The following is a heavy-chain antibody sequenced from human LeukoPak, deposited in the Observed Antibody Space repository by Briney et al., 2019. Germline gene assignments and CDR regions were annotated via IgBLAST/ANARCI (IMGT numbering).Heavy chain of an antibody. CDR3: ARSLPLGELTFRPFFDF. J-gene: IGHJ4*02. CDR2: IYHTGNS. D-gene: IGHD3-16*01. Sequence: SETLSLTCAVSGGSISGYYWSWIRQPPGKGLGWIGYIYHTGNSNYNPSLRSRVTVSVDTSKNQFSLELTSVTAADTAVYYCARSLPLGELTFRPFFDFWGRGNLVIVSS. V-gene: IGHV4-59*01. CDR1: GGSISGYY.